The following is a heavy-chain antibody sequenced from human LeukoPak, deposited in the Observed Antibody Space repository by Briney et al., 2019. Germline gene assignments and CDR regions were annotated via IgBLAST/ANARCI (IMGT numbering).Heavy chain of an antibody. D-gene: IGHD2-15*01. Sequence: GGSLRLSCAASGFTFSSNYMCWVRQAPGKGLEWVAVIYSGGSAYYSDSVKGRFTISRDNSKNTLYLQMNSLRAEDTAVYYCARESPWVVVAAKAPPDYWGQGTLVTVSS. CDR1: GFTFSSNY. J-gene: IGHJ4*02. CDR3: ARESPWVVVAAKAPPDY. V-gene: IGHV3-53*01. CDR2: IYSGGSA.